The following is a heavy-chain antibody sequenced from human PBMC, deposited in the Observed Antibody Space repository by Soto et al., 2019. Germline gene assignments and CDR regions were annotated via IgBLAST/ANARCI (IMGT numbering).Heavy chain of an antibody. CDR1: GYTFTSYG. D-gene: IGHD3-3*01. CDR3: ARDQPYYDFWSGYYEGYYYYGMDV. J-gene: IGHJ6*02. CDR2: ISAYNGNT. Sequence: GASVKVSCKASGYTFTSYGISWVRQAPGQGLEWMGWISAYNGNTNYAQKLQGRATMTTDTSTSTAYMEVRSLRSDDTAVYYCARDQPYYDFWSGYYEGYYYYGMDVWGQGTTVTVSS. V-gene: IGHV1-18*01.